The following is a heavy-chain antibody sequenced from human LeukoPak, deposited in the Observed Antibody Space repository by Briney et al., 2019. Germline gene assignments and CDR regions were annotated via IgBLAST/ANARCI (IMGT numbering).Heavy chain of an antibody. J-gene: IGHJ5*02. CDR1: GGSISSSSYY. Sequence: SETLSLTCTVSGGSISSSSYYWSWIRQPPGKGLEWIGYIYYSGSTNYNPSLKSRVTISVDTSKNQFSLKLSSVTAADTAVYYCARQRITIAWFDPWGQGTLVTVSS. CDR2: IYYSGST. V-gene: IGHV4-61*05. CDR3: ARQRITIAWFDP. D-gene: IGHD3-10*01.